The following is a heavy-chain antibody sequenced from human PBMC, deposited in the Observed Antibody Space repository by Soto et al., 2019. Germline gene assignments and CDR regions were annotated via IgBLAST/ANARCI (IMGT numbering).Heavy chain of an antibody. CDR3: ARRITIFQNYYYGMDV. CDR2: INPNSGGT. CDR1: GYTFTGYY. J-gene: IGHJ6*02. Sequence: ASVKVSCKASGYTFTGYYMHWVRQAPGQGLEWMGWINPNSGGTNYAQKFQGWVTMTRDTSTSTVYMELSSLRSEDTAVYYCARRITIFQNYYYGMDVWGQGTTVTVSS. V-gene: IGHV1-2*04. D-gene: IGHD3-3*01.